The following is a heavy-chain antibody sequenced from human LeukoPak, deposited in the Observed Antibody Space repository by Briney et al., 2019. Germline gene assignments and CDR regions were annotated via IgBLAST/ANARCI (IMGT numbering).Heavy chain of an antibody. CDR2: IYHSGST. D-gene: IGHD2-2*01. V-gene: IGHV4-30-2*01. J-gene: IGHJ6*02. CDR3: ARTMRYCSSTSCPAIDHYGMDV. CDR1: GGSISSGGYS. Sequence: SQTLSLTCAVSGGSISSGGYSWSWIRQPPGKGLEWIGYIYHSGSTYYNPSLKSRVTTSVDRSKNQFSLKLSSVTAADTAVYYCARTMRYCSSTSCPAIDHYGMDVWGQGTTVTVSS.